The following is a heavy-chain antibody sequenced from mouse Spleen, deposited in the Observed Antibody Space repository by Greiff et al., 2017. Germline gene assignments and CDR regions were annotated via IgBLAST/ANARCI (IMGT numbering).Heavy chain of an antibody. J-gene: IGHJ1*03. CDR2: INPSSGYT. CDR1: GYTFTSYT. D-gene: IGHD2-3*01. V-gene: IGHV1-4*01. CDR3: ARTGYYMYFDV. Sequence: QVQLQQSGAELARPGASVKMSCKASGYTFTSYTMHWVKQRPGQGLEWIGYINPSSGYTKYNQKFKDKATLTADKSSSTAYMQLSSLTSEDSAVYYCARTGYYMYFDVWGTGTTVTVSS.